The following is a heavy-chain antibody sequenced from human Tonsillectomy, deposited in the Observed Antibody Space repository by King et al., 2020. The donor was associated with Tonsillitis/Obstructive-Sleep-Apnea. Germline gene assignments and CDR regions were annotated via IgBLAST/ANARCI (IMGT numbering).Heavy chain of an antibody. CDR3: ARHETTSSIAARPAFDI. D-gene: IGHD6-6*01. V-gene: IGHV4-39*01. CDR2: IYYSGST. CDR1: GGSISSSSYY. Sequence: LQLQESGPGLVKPSETLSLTCTVSGGSISSSSYYWGWIRQPPGKGLEWIGSIYYSGSTYYNPSLKSRVTISVETSKNQFSLKLSSVTAADTAVYYCARHETTSSIAARPAFDIWGQGTMVTVSS. J-gene: IGHJ3*02.